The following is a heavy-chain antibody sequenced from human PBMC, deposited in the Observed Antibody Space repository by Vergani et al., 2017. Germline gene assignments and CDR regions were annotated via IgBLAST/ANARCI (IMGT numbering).Heavy chain of an antibody. Sequence: QVQLVQSGAEVKKPGSSVKVSCKASGGTFSSYAISWVRQAPGQGLEWVGWISADNGNSNYAQKLQGRVTMTTDTSTSTAYMELRSLRADDTAVYYCARSTMVRGVIITDYYYYGMDVWGQGTTVTVSS. V-gene: IGHV1-18*01. J-gene: IGHJ6*02. CDR3: ARSTMVRGVIITDYYYYGMDV. CDR2: ISADNGNS. D-gene: IGHD3-10*01. CDR1: GGTFSSYA.